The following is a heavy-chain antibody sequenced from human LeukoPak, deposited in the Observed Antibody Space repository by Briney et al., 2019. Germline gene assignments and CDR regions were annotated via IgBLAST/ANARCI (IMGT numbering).Heavy chain of an antibody. D-gene: IGHD6-13*01. J-gene: IGHJ4*02. CDR2: IIPILGIA. CDR3: ARDRSIAAADYFDY. V-gene: IGHV1-69*04. Sequence: SVKVSCKASGGTFSSYAISWVRQAPGQGLEWMGRIIPILGIANHAQKFKGRVTITADKSTSTAYMELSSLRSEDTAVYYCARDRSIAAADYFDYWGQGTLVTVSS. CDR1: GGTFSSYA.